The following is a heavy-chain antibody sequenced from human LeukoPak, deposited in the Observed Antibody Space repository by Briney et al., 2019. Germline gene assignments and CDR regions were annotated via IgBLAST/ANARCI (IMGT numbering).Heavy chain of an antibody. CDR3: ARGRTYYDSTGYGY. CDR2: IYYSGNT. Sequence: SETLSLTCTVSGGSTSTYYWSWIRQPPGKGLEWIGHIYYSGNTNYNPSLKSRVTISVDTSRNQFSLKLSSVTAADTAVYYCARGRTYYDSTGYGYWGQGTLVTVSS. CDR1: GGSTSTYY. J-gene: IGHJ4*02. V-gene: IGHV4-59*01. D-gene: IGHD3-22*01.